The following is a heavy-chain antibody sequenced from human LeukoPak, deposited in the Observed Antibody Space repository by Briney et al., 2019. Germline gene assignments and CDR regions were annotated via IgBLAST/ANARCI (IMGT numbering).Heavy chain of an antibody. CDR2: ISDSGGNT. V-gene: IGHV3-23*01. D-gene: IGHD6-6*01. J-gene: IGHJ4*02. Sequence: GGSLRLSCAASGFTFNAYAMSWVRQAPWERLQWVSGISDSGGNTYYADSVRGRFTISRDNSKNTLYLQMNSLRAEDTAVYYCARHRSSWLIDYWGQGTLVTVSS. CDR1: GFTFNAYA. CDR3: ARHRSSWLIDY.